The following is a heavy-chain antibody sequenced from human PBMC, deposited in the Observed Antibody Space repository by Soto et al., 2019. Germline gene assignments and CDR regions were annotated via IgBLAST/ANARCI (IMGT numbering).Heavy chain of an antibody. Sequence: GGSLRLSCAASGFTFSSYSINWVRQAPGKGLEWVSSISSSSSYIYYADSVKGRFTISRDNAKNSLYLQMNSLRAEDTAVYYCARGSEYSGYSYFDYWGQGTLVTVSS. J-gene: IGHJ4*02. CDR3: ARGSEYSGYSYFDY. D-gene: IGHD5-12*01. CDR1: GFTFSSYS. V-gene: IGHV3-21*01. CDR2: ISSSSSYI.